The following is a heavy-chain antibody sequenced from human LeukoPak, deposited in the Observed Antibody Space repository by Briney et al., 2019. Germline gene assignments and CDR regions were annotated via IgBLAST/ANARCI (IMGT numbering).Heavy chain of an antibody. CDR2: TYYSGST. CDR1: GGSISSYY. CDR3: ARWSPSYYDL. J-gene: IGHJ4*02. V-gene: IGHV4-59*01. Sequence: SETLSLTCTVSGGSISSYYWNWIRQPPGKGLEWIGYTYYSGSTNYNPSLRSRVTISVDTAKNQFSLKLSSVTAADTAVYYCARWSPSYYDLWGQGTLVTVSS.